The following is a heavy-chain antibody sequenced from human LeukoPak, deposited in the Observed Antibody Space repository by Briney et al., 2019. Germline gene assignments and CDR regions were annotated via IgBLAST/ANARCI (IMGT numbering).Heavy chain of an antibody. D-gene: IGHD5-24*01. CDR2: ISSSSSYI. J-gene: IGHJ4*02. Sequence: GRSLRLSCAASGFTFSSYSMNWVRQAPGKGLEWVSSISSSSSYIYYADSVKGRFTISRDNAKNSLYLQMNSLRAEDTAVYYCARDVMATIDYWGQGTLVTVSS. V-gene: IGHV3-21*01. CDR1: GFTFSSYS. CDR3: ARDVMATIDY.